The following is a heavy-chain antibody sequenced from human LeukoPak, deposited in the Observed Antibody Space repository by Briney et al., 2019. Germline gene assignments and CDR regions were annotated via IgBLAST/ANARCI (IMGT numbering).Heavy chain of an antibody. CDR3: ARWDTAMDYFDY. Sequence: PSETLSLTCTVSGGSISSYYWSWIRQPPGKGLEWIGYIYYRGSTNYNPSLKSRVTMSVDTSKNQFSLKLSSVTAADTAVYYCARWDTAMDYFDYWGQGTLVTVSS. J-gene: IGHJ4*02. V-gene: IGHV4-59*12. CDR2: IYYRGST. CDR1: GGSISSYY. D-gene: IGHD5-18*01.